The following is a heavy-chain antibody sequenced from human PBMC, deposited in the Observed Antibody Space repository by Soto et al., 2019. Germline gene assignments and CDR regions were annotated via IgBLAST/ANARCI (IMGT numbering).Heavy chain of an antibody. CDR3: AREVSGAYDY. CDR2: ISSSSDYI. D-gene: IGHD1-26*01. CDR1: GFTFTDYY. Sequence: PGGSLRLSCAASGFTFTDYYMSWIRQAPGKGLEWLSYISSSSDYITYADSVRGRFTISRDNAKNSLYLQMNSLRAEDTAVYYCAREVSGAYDYWGQGTVVTVSS. J-gene: IGHJ4*02. V-gene: IGHV3-11*06.